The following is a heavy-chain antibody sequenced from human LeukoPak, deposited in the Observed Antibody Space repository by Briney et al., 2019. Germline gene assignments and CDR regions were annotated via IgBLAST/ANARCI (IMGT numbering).Heavy chain of an antibody. CDR1: GFTFSSYE. CDR2: ISSSGSTI. Sequence: GGSLRLSCAASGFTFSSYEMNWVRQAPGKGLEWVSYISSSGSTIYYADSVKGRFTISRDNAKNSLYLQMNSLRAEDTAVYYCARDLRSSGYYAFDYWGQGTLVTVSS. V-gene: IGHV3-48*03. CDR3: ARDLRSSGYYAFDY. D-gene: IGHD3-22*01. J-gene: IGHJ4*02.